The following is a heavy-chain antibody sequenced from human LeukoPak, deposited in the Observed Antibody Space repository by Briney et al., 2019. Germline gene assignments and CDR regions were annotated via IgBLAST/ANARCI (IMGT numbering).Heavy chain of an antibody. CDR1: GGSISSYY. CDR2: IYTSGST. V-gene: IGHV4-4*07. Sequence: SETLSLTCTVSGGSISSYYWSWIRQPAGKGLVWIGRIYTSGSTNYNPSLKSRVTMSVDTSKNQFSLKLSSVTAADTAVYYCASGNRYSGRFDYWGQGTLVTVSS. D-gene: IGHD1-26*01. J-gene: IGHJ4*02. CDR3: ASGNRYSGRFDY.